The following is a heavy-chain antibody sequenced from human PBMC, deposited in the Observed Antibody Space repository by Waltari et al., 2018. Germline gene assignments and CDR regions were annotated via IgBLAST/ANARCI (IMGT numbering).Heavy chain of an antibody. D-gene: IGHD1-1*01. CDR1: GITFSIYE. Sequence: EVQLVESGGGLVQPGGSLRLSCVVSGITFSIYEMNWVRQAPGKGLEWVAYTSVSGTNIYYADSVKCRCTISRDDVKNSLFLQMNSLRAEDAGVYYCATTPRNWNYYYYGMDVWGQGTTVTVSS. CDR2: TSVSGTNI. J-gene: IGHJ6*02. V-gene: IGHV3-48*03. CDR3: ATTPRNWNYYYYGMDV.